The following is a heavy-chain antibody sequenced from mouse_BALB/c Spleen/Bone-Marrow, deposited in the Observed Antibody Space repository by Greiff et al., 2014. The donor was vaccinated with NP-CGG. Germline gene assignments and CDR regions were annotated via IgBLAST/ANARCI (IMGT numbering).Heavy chain of an antibody. Sequence: DVKLQESGPELVKPGASVKMSCKASGYTSTDYYMDWVKQSHGESFEWIGRVNPYNGGTSYNQKFKGKATLTVDKSSSTAYMELNSLTSEDSAVYYCARGIYYGNYFDYWGQGTTLTVSS. J-gene: IGHJ2*01. D-gene: IGHD2-1*01. CDR2: VNPYNGGT. V-gene: IGHV1-19*01. CDR1: GYTSTDYY. CDR3: ARGIYYGNYFDY.